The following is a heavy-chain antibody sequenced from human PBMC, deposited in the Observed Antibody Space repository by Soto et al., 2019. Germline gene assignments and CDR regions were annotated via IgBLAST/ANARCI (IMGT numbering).Heavy chain of an antibody. J-gene: IGHJ6*02. D-gene: IGHD6-13*01. CDR3: AKDYSSSWYYYGLDV. CDR2: ISGSGGST. V-gene: IGHV3-23*01. Sequence: GGSLRLSCAASGFTFSSYAMSWVRQAPGKGLEWVSAISGSGGSTYYADSVKGRFTISRDNSKNTLFLQMNSLRAEDTAVYYCAKDYSSSWYYYGLDVWGQGTSVTVSS. CDR1: GFTFSSYA.